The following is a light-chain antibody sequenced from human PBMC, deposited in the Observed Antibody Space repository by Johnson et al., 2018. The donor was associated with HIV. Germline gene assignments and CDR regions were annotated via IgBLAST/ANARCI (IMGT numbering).Light chain of an antibody. CDR2: ENN. Sequence: QSVLTQPPSVSAAPGQKVTISCSGSSSNIGNNYVSWYQQLPGTAPKLLIYENNKRPSGIPDRFSGSKSGTSATLGITGLQTGDAADYYCGTWDSSLTTSYVFGTGTKVIVV. CDR3: GTWDSSLTTSYV. CDR1: SSNIGNNY. V-gene: IGLV1-51*02. J-gene: IGLJ1*01.